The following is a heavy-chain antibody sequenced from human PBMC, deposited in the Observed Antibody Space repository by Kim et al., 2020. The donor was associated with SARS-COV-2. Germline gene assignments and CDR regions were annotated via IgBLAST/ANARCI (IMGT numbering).Heavy chain of an antibody. CDR1: GGSISSYY. CDR3: ARSDGSTNFDY. D-gene: IGHD2-15*01. J-gene: IGHJ4*02. Sequence: SETLSLTCTVSGGSISSYYWSWIRQPPGKGLEWIGYIYYSGSTNYNPSLKSRVTISVDTSKNQFSLKLSSVTAADTAVYYCARSDGSTNFDYWGQGTLVTVSS. V-gene: IGHV4-59*01. CDR2: IYYSGST.